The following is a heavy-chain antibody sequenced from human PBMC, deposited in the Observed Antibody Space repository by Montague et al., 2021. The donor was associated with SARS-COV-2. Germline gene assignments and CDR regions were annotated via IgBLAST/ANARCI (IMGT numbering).Heavy chain of an antibody. J-gene: IGHJ3*02. D-gene: IGHD3-22*01. V-gene: IGHV3-9*01. CDR3: AKVMREDYYDSSGSPDAFDI. CDR2: ISWNSGSI. CDR1: GFTFDDYA. Sequence: SLRLSCAASGFTFDDYAMHWVRQAPGKGLEWVSGISWNSGSIAYADSVKGRFTISRDNAKNSLYLQMNSLRAEDTAVYYCAKVMREDYYDSSGSPDAFDIWGQGTMVTVSS.